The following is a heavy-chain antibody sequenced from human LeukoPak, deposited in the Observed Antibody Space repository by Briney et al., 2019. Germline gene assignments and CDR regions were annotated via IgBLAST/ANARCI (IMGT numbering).Heavy chain of an antibody. J-gene: IGHJ4*02. CDR1: GFTFSNYH. D-gene: IGHD3-3*01. CDR2: ISGSGGST. Sequence: GGSLRLSCAASGFTFSNYHMNWVRQAPGKGLEWVSGISGSGGSTYYADSVKGRFTIYRDNSKNTLYLQMNSLRAEDTAVYYCAQVPRITIFGAVIPVDYWGQGTLVTVSS. V-gene: IGHV3-23*01. CDR3: AQVPRITIFGAVIPVDY.